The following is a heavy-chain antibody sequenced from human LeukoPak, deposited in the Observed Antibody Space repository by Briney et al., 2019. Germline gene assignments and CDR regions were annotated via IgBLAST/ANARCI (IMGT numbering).Heavy chain of an antibody. D-gene: IGHD3-10*01. CDR2: IIPVLGTT. J-gene: IGHJ6*03. V-gene: IGHV1-69*13. Sequence: SVKVSCKASGGTFSRYAFIWVRQAPGQGLEGMGGIIPVLGTTNYVQTFQNKVTITADESTSTTYMELSSLTSEDTAVYYCATSGGDYYYYSLDVWGKGTPVTISS. CDR1: GGTFSRYA. CDR3: ATSGGDYYYYSLDV.